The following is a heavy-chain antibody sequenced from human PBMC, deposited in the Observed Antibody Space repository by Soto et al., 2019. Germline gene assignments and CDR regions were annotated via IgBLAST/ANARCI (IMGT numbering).Heavy chain of an antibody. Sequence: GWSLRHSCAASVFTFSSYAMSWVRHCPVKLLEFVSAVIGSAGITYYADSVKGRFTISRDNSKNTLYLQMNSLRAEDTAVYYFATLNHHYTVRSRHLNRFDYWGQGTLVTVS. V-gene: IGHV3-23*01. CDR3: ATLNHHYTVRSRHLNRFDY. D-gene: IGHD2-2*01. CDR1: VFTFSSYA. CDR2: VIGSAGIT. J-gene: IGHJ4*02.